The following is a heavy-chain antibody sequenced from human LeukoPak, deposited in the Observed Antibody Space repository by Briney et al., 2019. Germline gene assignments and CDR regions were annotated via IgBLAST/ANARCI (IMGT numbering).Heavy chain of an antibody. CDR3: ARGRITIFGVVRRGAFDI. CDR2: IYHSGST. V-gene: IGHV4-38-2*02. J-gene: IGHJ3*02. CDR1: GYSISSGYY. Sequence: PSETLSLTCTVSGYSISSGYYWGWIRQPTGKGLEWIGSIYHSGSTYYNPSLKSRVTISVDTSKNQFSLKLSSVTAADTAVYYCARGRITIFGVVRRGAFDIWGQGTMVTVSS. D-gene: IGHD3-3*01.